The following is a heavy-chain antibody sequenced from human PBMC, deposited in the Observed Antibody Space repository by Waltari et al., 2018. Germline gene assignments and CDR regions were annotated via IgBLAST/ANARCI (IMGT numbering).Heavy chain of an antibody. V-gene: IGHV3-30-3*01. CDR2: ISYDGSNK. J-gene: IGHJ5*02. CDR1: GFTLRSYS. Sequence: QVQLVESGGGVVQPGRSLRLSCAASGFTLRSYSMPWVRQAPGKGLDWVAVISYDGSNKYYADSVEGRFTISRDNSKNTLYLQMNSLRAEDTAVYYCARDKSNCFDPWGQGTLVTVSS. CDR3: ARDKSNCFDP.